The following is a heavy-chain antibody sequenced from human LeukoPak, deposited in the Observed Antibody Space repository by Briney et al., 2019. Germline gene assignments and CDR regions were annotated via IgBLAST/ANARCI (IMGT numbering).Heavy chain of an antibody. Sequence: SETLSLTCTVSGGSISNNNYYWAWIRQPPGKGLECIGSIYYSGSPYYNPSLKSRVTISVDTSKTQFSLRLSSVTAADTAVYYCATWRTAETGCDYWGQGTLVTVSS. CDR1: GGSISNNNYY. V-gene: IGHV4-39*01. CDR3: ATWRTAETGCDY. CDR2: IYYSGSP. D-gene: IGHD1-1*01. J-gene: IGHJ4*02.